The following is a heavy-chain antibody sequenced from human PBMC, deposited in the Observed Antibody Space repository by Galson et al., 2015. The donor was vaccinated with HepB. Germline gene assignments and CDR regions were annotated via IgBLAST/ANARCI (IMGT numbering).Heavy chain of an antibody. Sequence: SLRLSCAASGFTFSSYSMNWVRQAPGKGLEWVSYISSSSTIYYADSVKGRFTISRDNAKNSLYLQMNSLRAEDTAVYYCARDLSTVTTTWGQGTLVTVSS. CDR3: ARDLSTVTTT. CDR2: ISSSSTI. V-gene: IGHV3-48*04. J-gene: IGHJ5*02. CDR1: GFTFSSYS. D-gene: IGHD4-17*01.